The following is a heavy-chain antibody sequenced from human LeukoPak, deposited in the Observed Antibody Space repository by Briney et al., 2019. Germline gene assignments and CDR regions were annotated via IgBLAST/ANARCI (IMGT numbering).Heavy chain of an antibody. D-gene: IGHD1-26*01. CDR3: ARDLSGNKYGHFDY. CDR2: IKPSGGST. J-gene: IGHJ4*02. Sequence: ASVKVSCKASGYTFTSYYIHWVRQAPGQGLEWLGIIKPSGGSTTYAQNFQGRVTMTRDTSTSTVYMELSSLRSEDTAVYYCARDLSGNKYGHFDYWGQGTLVTVSS. CDR1: GYTFTSYY. V-gene: IGHV1-46*01.